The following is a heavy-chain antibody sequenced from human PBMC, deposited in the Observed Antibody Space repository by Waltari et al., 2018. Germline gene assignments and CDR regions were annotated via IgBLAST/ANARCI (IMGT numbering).Heavy chain of an antibody. CDR3: ASTPGYDFWSGPYGMDV. D-gene: IGHD3-3*01. J-gene: IGHJ6*02. CDR2: IYYSGST. Sequence: QVQLQESGPGLVKPSETLSLTCPVSGGSISSYYWTWIRQPPGKGLEWIGYIYYSGSTNYNPSLKSRVTISVDTSKNQFSLKLSSVTAADTAVYYCASTPGYDFWSGPYGMDVWGQGTTVTVSS. CDR1: GGSISSYY. V-gene: IGHV4-59*01.